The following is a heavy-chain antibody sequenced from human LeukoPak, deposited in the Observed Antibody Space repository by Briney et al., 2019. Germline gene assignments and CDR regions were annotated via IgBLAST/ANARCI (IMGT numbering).Heavy chain of an antibody. D-gene: IGHD3-22*01. Sequence: GESLRLSCEASGFVFGHSWMSWVRQAPGKGLEWVANINLDGSEINYLDSLTGRLTISRDNAKDSLYLQMNGLRAEDTAVYFCVRDRGYSTFDYWGQGTLVTVSS. CDR1: GFVFGHSW. CDR3: VRDRGYSTFDY. V-gene: IGHV3-7*03. CDR2: INLDGSEI. J-gene: IGHJ4*02.